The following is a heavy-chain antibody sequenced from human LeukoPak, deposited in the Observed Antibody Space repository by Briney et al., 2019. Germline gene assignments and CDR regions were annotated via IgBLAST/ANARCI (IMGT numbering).Heavy chain of an antibody. CDR1: GFTVSSNY. J-gene: IGHJ5*02. CDR2: IYSGGST. Sequence: PGGSLRLSCAASGFTVSSNYMSWVRRAPGKGLEWVSVIYSGGSTYYADSVKGRFTISRDNSKNTLYLQMNSLRAEDTAVYYCAGAYYDILTGYLPAWGQGTLVTVSS. D-gene: IGHD3-9*01. V-gene: IGHV3-53*01. CDR3: AGAYYDILTGYLPA.